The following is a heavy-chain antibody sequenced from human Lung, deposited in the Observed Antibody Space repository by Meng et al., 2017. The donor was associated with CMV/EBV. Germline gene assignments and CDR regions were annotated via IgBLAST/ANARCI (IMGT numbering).Heavy chain of an antibody. J-gene: IGHJ5*02. V-gene: IGHV4-59*01. D-gene: IGHD3-3*01. CDR2: IYYSGST. Sequence: SEPLSLTCTVSGGSISSYYWSWIRQPPGKGLEWIGYIYYSGSTNYNPSLKSRVTISVDTSKNQFSLKLSSVTAADTAVYYCARVDGTYYDFWSGSVGSWFDPWGQRTLVTVSS. CDR3: ARVDGTYYDFWSGSVGSWFDP. CDR1: GGSISSYY.